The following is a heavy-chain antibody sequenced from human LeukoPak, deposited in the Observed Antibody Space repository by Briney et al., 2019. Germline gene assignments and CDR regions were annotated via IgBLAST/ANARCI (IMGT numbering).Heavy chain of an antibody. D-gene: IGHD6-13*01. CDR3: AGDKGIAATWRNWFDP. J-gene: IGHJ5*02. V-gene: IGHV3-30-3*01. CDR1: GFTFSSYA. CDR2: ISYDGSNK. Sequence: GGSLRLSCAASGFTFSSYAMHWVRQAPGKGLEWVAVISYDGSNKYYADSVKGRFTISRDNSKNTLYLQMNSLRAEDTAVYYCAGDKGIAATWRNWFDPWGQGTLVTVSS.